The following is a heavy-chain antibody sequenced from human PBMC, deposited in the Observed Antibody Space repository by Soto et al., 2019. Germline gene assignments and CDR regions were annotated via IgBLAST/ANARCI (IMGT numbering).Heavy chain of an antibody. CDR2: INHLETT. CDR1: GASITFGGYS. Sequence: SETLSLPCTVSGASITFGGYSWSWIRQTPGKGLEWIGYINHLETTFYNPSFESRLTLSIDRAKNQFSLKLHSMSAADRAVYFCARGGGSDSFDYWGQGILVTVSS. J-gene: IGHJ4*02. CDR3: ARGGGSDSFDY. V-gene: IGHV4-30-2*01. D-gene: IGHD1-26*01.